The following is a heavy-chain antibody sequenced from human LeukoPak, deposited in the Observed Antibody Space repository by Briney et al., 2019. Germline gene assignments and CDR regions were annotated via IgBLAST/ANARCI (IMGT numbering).Heavy chain of an antibody. Sequence: SVKVSCKASGGTFSSYAISWVRQAPGQGLEWMGRIIPILGIANYAQKFQGRVTITADKSTSTVYMELSSLRSEDTAVYYCARRAVAGNYFDYWGQGTLVTVSS. D-gene: IGHD6-19*01. CDR3: ARRAVAGNYFDY. V-gene: IGHV1-69*04. J-gene: IGHJ4*02. CDR1: GGTFSSYA. CDR2: IIPILGIA.